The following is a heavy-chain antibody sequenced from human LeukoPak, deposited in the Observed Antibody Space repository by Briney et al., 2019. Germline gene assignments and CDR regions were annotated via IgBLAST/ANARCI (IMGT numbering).Heavy chain of an antibody. CDR1: GFTFSSYT. J-gene: IGHJ5*02. CDR3: AKASRPTVSWFDA. CDR2: ITGSGGST. Sequence: PGGSLRLSCAASGFTFSSYTMSWVRQAPGTGLEWVSAITGSGGSTYYVDSVKGRFKNTMYLQMNSLRAEDTAVYYCAKASRPTVSWFDAWGQGTLVTVSS. D-gene: IGHD4-11*01. V-gene: IGHV3-23*01.